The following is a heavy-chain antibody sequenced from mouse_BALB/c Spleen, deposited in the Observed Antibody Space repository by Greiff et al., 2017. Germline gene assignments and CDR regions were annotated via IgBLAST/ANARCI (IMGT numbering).Heavy chain of an antibody. V-gene: IGHV10-1*02. CDR1: GFTFNTYA. Sequence: EVQLVESGGGLVQPKGSLKLSCAASGFTFNTYAMNWVRQAPGKGLEWVARIRSKSNNYATYYADSVKDRFTISRDDSQSMLYLQMNNLKTEDTAVYYCVRQGDGNPFAYWGQGTLVTVSA. J-gene: IGHJ3*01. CDR2: IRSKSNNYAT. D-gene: IGHD2-1*01. CDR3: VRQGDGNPFAY.